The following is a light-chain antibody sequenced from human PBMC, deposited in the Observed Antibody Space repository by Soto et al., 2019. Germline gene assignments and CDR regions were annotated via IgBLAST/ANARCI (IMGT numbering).Light chain of an antibody. J-gene: IGLJ1*01. CDR3: AAWDDSLSGYV. CDR1: SSDVGIYNY. CDR2: EVT. V-gene: IGLV2-14*01. Sequence: QSVLTQPASVSGSAGQSIAISCTGSSSDVGIYNYVSWYQQHPGKVPKLIIYEVTSRPSGVSIRFSGSKSGNTASLTISGLQPEDEADYYCAAWDDSLSGYVFGTGTKVTVL.